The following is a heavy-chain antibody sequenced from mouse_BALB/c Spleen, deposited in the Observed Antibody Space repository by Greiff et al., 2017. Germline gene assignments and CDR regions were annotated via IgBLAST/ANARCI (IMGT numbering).Heavy chain of an antibody. J-gene: IGHJ3*01. D-gene: IGHD2-1*01. CDR3: ARGYGNPWFAY. CDR2: IWSGGST. V-gene: IGHV2-2*02. Sequence: VKLEESGPGLVQPSQSLSITCTVSGFSLTSYGVHWVRQSPGKGLEWLGVIWSGGSTDYNAAFISRLSISKDNSKSQVFFKMNSLQANDTAIYYCARGYGNPWFAYWGQGTLVTVSA. CDR1: GFSLTSYG.